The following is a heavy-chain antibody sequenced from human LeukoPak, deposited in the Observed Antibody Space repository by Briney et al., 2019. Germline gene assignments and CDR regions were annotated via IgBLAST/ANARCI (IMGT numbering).Heavy chain of an antibody. CDR2: IYSGGST. CDR1: GFTVSSNY. Sequence: GGSLRLSCAASGFTVSSNYMTWVRQAPGKGLEWASIIYSGGSTFYADSVKGRFTISRDNSKNTLYLQMNSLRAEDTAVYYCARGYCSGHSCYEFDYWGQGTLVTVSS. J-gene: IGHJ4*02. CDR3: ARGYCSGHSCYEFDY. D-gene: IGHD2-15*01. V-gene: IGHV3-66*02.